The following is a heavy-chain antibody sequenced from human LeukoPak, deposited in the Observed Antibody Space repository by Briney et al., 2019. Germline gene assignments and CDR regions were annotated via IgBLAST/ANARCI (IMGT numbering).Heavy chain of an antibody. CDR3: ARGTDYYDSSGWLGP. V-gene: IGHV4-38-2*02. CDR1: GDSISSGHY. CDR2: IHHSGST. Sequence: SETLSLTCTVSGDSISSGHYWDWIRQPPGRGLEWIGSIHHSGSTWYNPSLKSRVTISLDTSQTQISLRVTSVTAADTAVYYCARGTDYYDSSGWLGPWGQGTLVTVSS. J-gene: IGHJ5*02. D-gene: IGHD3-22*01.